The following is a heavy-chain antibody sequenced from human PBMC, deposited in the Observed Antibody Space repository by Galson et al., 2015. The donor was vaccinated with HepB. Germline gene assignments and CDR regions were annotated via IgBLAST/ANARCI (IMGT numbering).Heavy chain of an antibody. V-gene: IGHV1-8*01. D-gene: IGHD2-2*01. Sequence: SVKVSCKASGYTFTSYDINWVRQATGQGLEWMGWMNPNSGNTGYAQKFQGRVTMTRNTSISTAYMELSSLRSEDTAVYYCARVPHCSSTSCYSRPYYYYYMDVWGKGTTVTVSS. J-gene: IGHJ6*03. CDR1: GYTFTSYD. CDR2: MNPNSGNT. CDR3: ARVPHCSSTSCYSRPYYYYYMDV.